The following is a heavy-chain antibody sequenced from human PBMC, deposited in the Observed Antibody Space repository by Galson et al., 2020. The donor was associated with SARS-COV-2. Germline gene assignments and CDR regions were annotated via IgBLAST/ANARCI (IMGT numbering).Heavy chain of an antibody. D-gene: IGHD6-13*01. Sequence: SETLSLTCTVSGDSISSSSYYWGWIRQSPGKGLGWIGNIYYTGSTYYNPSLASRVTILVDTSKNQFSLKLSSVTAADTAVYYCARIVRSSSWYNNWFDPWGQGTGVTVSS. V-gene: IGHV4-39*07. CDR3: ARIVRSSSWYNNWFDP. J-gene: IGHJ5*02. CDR1: GDSISSSSYY. CDR2: IYYTGST.